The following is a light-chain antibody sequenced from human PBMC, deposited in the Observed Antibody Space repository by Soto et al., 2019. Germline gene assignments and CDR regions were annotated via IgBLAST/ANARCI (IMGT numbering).Light chain of an antibody. Sequence: EIVMTQSPATLSVSPGERASLSCRASQTVNNNYAWFQQIPGHAPRILIYGASTRTAAIPARFSSAGSGTKFTLPISSLQSADDSVYYCQQYNDWPSHTFGQGTKLEIK. CDR2: GAS. J-gene: IGKJ2*01. CDR3: QQYNDWPSHT. V-gene: IGKV3-15*01. CDR1: QTVNNN.